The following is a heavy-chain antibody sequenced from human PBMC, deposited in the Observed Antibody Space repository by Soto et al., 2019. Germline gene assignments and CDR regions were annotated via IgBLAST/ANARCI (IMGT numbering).Heavy chain of an antibody. V-gene: IGHV1-69*06. CDR2: IIPIFDSP. CDR3: ARGAHCRGYCLKKFTGLDP. J-gene: IGHJ5*02. CDR1: GGSFSTYA. D-gene: IGHD2-15*01. Sequence: SVKVSFKASGGSFSTYAFSWVRQAPGHGLDCMGGIIPIFDSPYYAQNFQGRVTIAADRSTSTVYMELSSLTPEATAVYYCARGAHCRGYCLKKFTGLDPGGRSALVAVA.